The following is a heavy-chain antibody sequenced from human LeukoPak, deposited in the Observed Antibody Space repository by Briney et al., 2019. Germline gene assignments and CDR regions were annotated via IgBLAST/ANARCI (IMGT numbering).Heavy chain of an antibody. Sequence: GESLKISCKGSGYSFTSYWIGWVRQMPGKGLEWMGIIYPGGSDTRYSPSFQGQVTISADKSISTAYLQWSSLEASDTAIYYCARHSSWSSVTTPFDYWGQGTLVTVSS. D-gene: IGHD4-17*01. J-gene: IGHJ4*02. CDR2: IYPGGSDT. CDR1: GYSFTSYW. V-gene: IGHV5-51*01. CDR3: ARHSSWSSVTTPFDY.